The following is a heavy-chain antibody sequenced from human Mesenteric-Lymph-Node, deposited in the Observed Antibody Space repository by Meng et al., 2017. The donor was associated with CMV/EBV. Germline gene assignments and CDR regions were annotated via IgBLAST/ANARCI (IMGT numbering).Heavy chain of an antibody. Sequence: CTVSGGSISSGGYYWSWIRQHPGKGLEWIGYISYSGSTYYTPSLKSRVTISVDTSKNQFSLKLSSVTAADTAVYYCARENQLKSLFDPWGQGTLVTVSS. J-gene: IGHJ5*02. CDR1: GGSISSGGYY. V-gene: IGHV4-31*03. D-gene: IGHD2-2*01. CDR2: ISYSGST. CDR3: ARENQLKSLFDP.